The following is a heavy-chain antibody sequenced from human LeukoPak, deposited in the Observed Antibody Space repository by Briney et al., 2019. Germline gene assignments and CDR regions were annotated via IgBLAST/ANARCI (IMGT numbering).Heavy chain of an antibody. Sequence: ASVKVSXKASGYTFTSYGISWVRQAPGQGLEWMGWISAYNGNTNYAQKLQGRVTMTTDTSTSTAYMELRSLRSDDTAVYYCARHVDTAYYFDYWGQGTLVTVSS. CDR1: GYTFTSYG. D-gene: IGHD5-18*01. J-gene: IGHJ4*02. V-gene: IGHV1-18*01. CDR2: ISAYNGNT. CDR3: ARHVDTAYYFDY.